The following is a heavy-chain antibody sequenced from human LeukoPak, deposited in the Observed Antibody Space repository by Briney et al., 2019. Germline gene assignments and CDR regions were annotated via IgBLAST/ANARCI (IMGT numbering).Heavy chain of an antibody. CDR2: ISSSGTTT. J-gene: IGHJ4*02. CDR1: GFTFSNYN. V-gene: IGHV3-48*01. D-gene: IGHD2-15*01. Sequence: GGSLRLSCAASGFTFSNYNMNWVRQAPGKGLEWVSYISSSGTTTYYADSVKGRFTISRDNSKNTLYLQMNSLRAEDTAVYYCAKARLLLPHYYWGQGTLVTVSS. CDR3: AKARLLLPHYY.